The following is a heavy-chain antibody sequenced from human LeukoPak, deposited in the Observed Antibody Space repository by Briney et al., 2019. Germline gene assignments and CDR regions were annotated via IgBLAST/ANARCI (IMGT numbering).Heavy chain of an antibody. CDR1: GYTFTGYY. CDR3: ARGLDYGDYYFDY. Sequence: ASVKDSCKASGYTFTGYYMHWVRQAPGQGLEWMGWINPYSGGTNYAQKFQGRVTMTRDTSISTAYMELSRLRSDDTAVYYCARGLDYGDYYFDYWGQGTLVTVSS. V-gene: IGHV1-2*02. D-gene: IGHD4-17*01. J-gene: IGHJ4*02. CDR2: INPYSGGT.